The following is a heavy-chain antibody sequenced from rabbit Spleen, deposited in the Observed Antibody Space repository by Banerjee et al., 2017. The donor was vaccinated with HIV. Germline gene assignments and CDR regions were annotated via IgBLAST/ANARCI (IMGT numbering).Heavy chain of an antibody. V-gene: IGHV1S40*01. Sequence: QSLEESGGDLVKPGASLTLTCTASGFSFSSRYYMCWVRQAPGKGLEWISCINIVTGKSVYASWAKGRFTMSRTSSTTVTLQMTSLTAADTATYFCARDLVAVIGWNFGLWGPGTLVTVS. D-gene: IGHD1-1*01. CDR1: GFSFSSRYY. J-gene: IGHJ4*01. CDR2: INIVTGKS. CDR3: ARDLVAVIGWNFGL.